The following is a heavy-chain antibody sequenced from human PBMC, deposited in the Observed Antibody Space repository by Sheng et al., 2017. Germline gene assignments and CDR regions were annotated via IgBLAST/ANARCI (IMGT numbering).Heavy chain of an antibody. CDR3: AKIHYYYDSSGYLDY. Sequence: QVQLVESGGGVVQPGRSLRLSCAASGFTFSSYGMHWFRQAPGKGLEWVAVIWYDGSNKYYADSVKGRFTISRDNSKNTLYLQMNSLRAEDTAVYYCAKIHYYYDSSGYLDYWGQGTLV. CDR2: IWYDGSNK. J-gene: IGHJ4*02. CDR1: GFTFSSYG. D-gene: IGHD3-22*01. V-gene: IGHV3-33*06.